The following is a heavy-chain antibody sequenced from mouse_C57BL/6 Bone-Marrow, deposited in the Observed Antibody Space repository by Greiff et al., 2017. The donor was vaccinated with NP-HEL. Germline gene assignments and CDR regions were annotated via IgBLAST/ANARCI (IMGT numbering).Heavy chain of an antibody. CDR2: IHPSDSDT. Sequence: QVQLQQPGAELVKPGASVKVSCKASGYTFTSYWMHWVKQRPGQGLEWIGRIHPSDSDTNYNQKFKGKATLTVAKSSSTAYMQLSSLTSEDSAVYYCAIEGFYYDYDRAMDYWGQGTSVTVSS. CDR1: GYTFTSYW. CDR3: AIEGFYYDYDRAMDY. V-gene: IGHV1-74*01. D-gene: IGHD2-4*01. J-gene: IGHJ4*01.